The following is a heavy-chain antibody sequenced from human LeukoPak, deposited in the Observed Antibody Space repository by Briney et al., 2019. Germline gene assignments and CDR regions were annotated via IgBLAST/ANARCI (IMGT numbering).Heavy chain of an antibody. CDR3: ARAMGRYCSSTSCYPDYYYYYMDV. CDR2: ISAYNGNT. J-gene: IGHJ6*03. CDR1: GYTFTSYD. D-gene: IGHD2-2*01. Sequence: GASVKVSCKASGYTFTSYDISWVRQAPGQGLEWMGWISAYNGNTNYAQKLQGRVTMTTDTSTSTAYMELRSLRSDDTAVYYCARAMGRYCSSTSCYPDYYYYYMDVWGKGTTVTVSS. V-gene: IGHV1-18*01.